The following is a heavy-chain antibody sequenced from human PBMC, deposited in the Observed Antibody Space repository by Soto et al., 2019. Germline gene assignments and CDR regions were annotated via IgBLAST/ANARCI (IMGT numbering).Heavy chain of an antibody. CDR2: INPSGGST. CDR3: AREGRSIAAAGTRWFDP. J-gene: IGHJ5*02. CDR1: GYTFTIYY. Sequence: QVQLVQSGAEVKKPGASVKVSCKASGYTFTIYYMHWVRQAPGQGLEWMGIINPSGGSTSYAQKFQGRVTMTRDTSTSTVYMELSSLRSEDTAVYYCAREGRSIAAAGTRWFDPWGQGTLVTVSS. V-gene: IGHV1-46*01. D-gene: IGHD6-13*01.